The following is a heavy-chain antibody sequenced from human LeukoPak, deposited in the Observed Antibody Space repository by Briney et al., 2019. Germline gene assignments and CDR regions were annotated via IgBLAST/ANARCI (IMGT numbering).Heavy chain of an antibody. CDR2: ISAYNGNT. V-gene: IGHV1-18*01. J-gene: IGHJ3*02. Sequence: GASVKVSCKASGYTFTSYGISWVRQAPGQGLEWMGWISAYNGNTNYAQKLQGRVTMTTDTSTSTAYMELRSLRSDDTAVYYCARNWGFRWEPLGAFDIWGQGTMVTVSS. CDR3: ARNWGFRWEPLGAFDI. D-gene: IGHD1-26*01. CDR1: GYTFTSYG.